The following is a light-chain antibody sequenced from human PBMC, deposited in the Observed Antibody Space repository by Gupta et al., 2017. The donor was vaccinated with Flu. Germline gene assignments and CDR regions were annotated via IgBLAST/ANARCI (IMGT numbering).Light chain of an antibody. J-gene: IGLJ2*01. V-gene: IGLV2-14*01. CDR2: EVS. CDR3: SSYTSTSTRV. CDR1: SSDVGTYNY. Sequence: QSALTQPASVSGSPGQSITISCTGTSSDVGTYNYVSWYQQHPGKAPKLMIYEVSYRPSGISNRFSGSKSGNTASLTISGRQAEDEADYYCSSYTSTSTRVFGGGTKLTVL.